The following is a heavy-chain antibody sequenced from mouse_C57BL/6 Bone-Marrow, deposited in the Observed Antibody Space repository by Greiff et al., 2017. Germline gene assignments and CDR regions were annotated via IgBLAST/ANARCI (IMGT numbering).Heavy chain of an antibody. Sequence: QVQLQQSGPELVKPGASVKISCKASGYAFSSSWMNWVKQRPGKGLEWIGRIYPGDGDTNYNGKFKGKATLTADKSSSTAYMQLSSLTSEDSAVYFCARGLLNWYFDVWGTGTTVTVSS. D-gene: IGHD2-3*01. J-gene: IGHJ1*03. CDR1: GYAFSSSW. CDR2: IYPGDGDT. V-gene: IGHV1-82*01. CDR3: ARGLLNWYFDV.